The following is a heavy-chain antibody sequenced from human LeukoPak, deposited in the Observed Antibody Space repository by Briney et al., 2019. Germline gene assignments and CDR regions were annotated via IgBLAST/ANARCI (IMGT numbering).Heavy chain of an antibody. CDR3: AREFVLRFFEGYMDV. Sequence: GGSLRLSCAASGLTFSNYWMSWVRQGPGKGLEWVANIKHDGSEKYYIDSVKGRFTISRDNAKNSVYLQMNRLRAEDTAVYYCAREFVLRFFEGYMDVWGKGTTVTVSS. D-gene: IGHD3-3*01. CDR2: IKHDGSEK. V-gene: IGHV3-7*01. J-gene: IGHJ6*03. CDR1: GLTFSNYW.